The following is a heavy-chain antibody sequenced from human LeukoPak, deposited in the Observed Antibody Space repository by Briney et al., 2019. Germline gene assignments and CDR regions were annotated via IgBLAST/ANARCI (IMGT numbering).Heavy chain of an antibody. CDR1: GFTLSNYA. J-gene: IGHJ6*03. V-gene: IGHV3-30-3*01. CDR3: ARGSIAAAGSSKGYMDV. Sequence: GRSLRLSCAASGFTLSNYAMHWVRQAPGKGLEWAAIISYDGSNKYYADSVKGRFTLSRDNCKTTLYLQMNSLRAEDTALYYCARGSIAAAGSSKGYMDVWGKGTTVTVSS. CDR2: ISYDGSNK. D-gene: IGHD6-13*01.